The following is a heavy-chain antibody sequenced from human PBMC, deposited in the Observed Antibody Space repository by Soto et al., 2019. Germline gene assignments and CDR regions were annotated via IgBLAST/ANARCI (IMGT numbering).Heavy chain of an antibody. CDR3: ARDGGRHSGGIDY. D-gene: IGHD1-26*01. CDR2: IIPILGTA. CDR1: GGTFSSFS. Sequence: QVQLVQSGAEVKKPGSSVKVSCKASGGTFSSFSINGVRQAPGKGLEGMGEIIPILGTANYAQKVQGRVTITADESTSTAYMELSSLRSEDTAVYYCARDGGRHSGGIDYWGQGTLVTVSS. V-gene: IGHV1-69*01. J-gene: IGHJ4*02.